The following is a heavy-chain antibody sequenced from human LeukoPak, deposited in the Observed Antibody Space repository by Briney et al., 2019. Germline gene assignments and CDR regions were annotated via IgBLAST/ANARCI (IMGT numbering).Heavy chain of an antibody. CDR2: ISIDGTET. CDR1: GFSIGASW. CDR3: ARAPYYSHVEFYFDY. Sequence: GGSLRLSCGASGFSIGASWMHWVRQAPGKGLVWISRISIDGTETIYGDSVKGRFIISRDNAKNSLYLQMNSLRAEDTAVYYCARAPYYSHVEFYFDYWGQGTLVTVSS. J-gene: IGHJ4*02. V-gene: IGHV3-74*01. D-gene: IGHD3-22*01.